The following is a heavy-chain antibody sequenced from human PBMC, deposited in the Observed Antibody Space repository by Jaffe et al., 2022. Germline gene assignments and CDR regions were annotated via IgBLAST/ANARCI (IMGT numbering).Heavy chain of an antibody. CDR3: ARYQGRVRGVIPY. J-gene: IGHJ4*02. V-gene: IGHV3-48*03. Sequence: EVQLVESGGGLVQPGGSLRLSCAASGFTFSSYEMNWVRQAPGKGLEWVSYISSSGSTIYYADSVKGRFTISRDNAKNSLYLQMNSLRAEDTAVYYCARYQGRVRGVIPYWGQGTLVTVSS. D-gene: IGHD3-10*01. CDR1: GFTFSSYE. CDR2: ISSSGSTI.